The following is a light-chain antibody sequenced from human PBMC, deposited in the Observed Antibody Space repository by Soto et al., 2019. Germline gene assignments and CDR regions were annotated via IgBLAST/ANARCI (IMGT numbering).Light chain of an antibody. CDR2: AAS. Sequence: DIQMTQSPSSLYASVGDRVTITCRASQSISTSLNWYQQKPGKAPKLLIYAASSLQSGVPSRFSGSGSGTDFTLTSSTLQPEDFATYYCQQSYSTPRTFGQGTKVEVK. CDR1: QSISTS. CDR3: QQSYSTPRT. V-gene: IGKV1-39*01. J-gene: IGKJ1*01.